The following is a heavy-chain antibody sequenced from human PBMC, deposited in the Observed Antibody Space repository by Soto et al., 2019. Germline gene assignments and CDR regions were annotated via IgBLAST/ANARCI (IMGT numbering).Heavy chain of an antibody. Sequence: QVQLVESGGGVVQPGRSLRLSCAASGFTFSSYAMHWVRQAPGKGLEWVAVISYDGSNKYYADSVKGRFTISRDNSKNXLXLXXNTLRAEDPAVYYCARDRLRYNWNDFPYYYYGMDVWGQGTTVTVSS. D-gene: IGHD1-1*01. V-gene: IGHV3-30-3*01. J-gene: IGHJ6*02. CDR1: GFTFSSYA. CDR3: ARDRLRYNWNDFPYYYYGMDV. CDR2: ISYDGSNK.